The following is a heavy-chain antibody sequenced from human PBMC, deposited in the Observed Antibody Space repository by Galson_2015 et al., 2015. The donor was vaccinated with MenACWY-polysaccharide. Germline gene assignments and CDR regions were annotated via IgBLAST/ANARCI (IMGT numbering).Heavy chain of an antibody. CDR2: IYWDDDK. V-gene: IGHV2-5*02. Sequence: PALVKPTQTLTLTCTFSGFSLSTSGVGVGWIRQPPGKALEWLALIYWDDDKRYSPSLKSRLTITKDTSKNQVVLTMTNMDPVDTATYYCAHLPKLRFLEWKTKRPTGPALYYFDYWGQGTLVTVSS. J-gene: IGHJ4*02. D-gene: IGHD3-3*01. CDR3: AHLPKLRFLEWKTKRPTGPALYYFDY. CDR1: GFSLSTSGVG.